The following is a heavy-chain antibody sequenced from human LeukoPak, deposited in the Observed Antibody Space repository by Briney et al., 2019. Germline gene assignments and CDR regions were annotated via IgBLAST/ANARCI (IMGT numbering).Heavy chain of an antibody. D-gene: IGHD3-10*01. V-gene: IGHV1-8*01. CDR2: MNPNSGNT. CDR1: GYTFTSSD. Sequence: ASVKVSCKASGYTFTSSDINWVRQATGQGLEWMGWMNPNSGNTGYAQKFQGRVTMTRNTSISTAYMELSSLRSEDTAVYYCARPPKRLWFGELSNWGQGTLVTVSS. CDR3: ARPPKRLWFGELSN. J-gene: IGHJ4*02.